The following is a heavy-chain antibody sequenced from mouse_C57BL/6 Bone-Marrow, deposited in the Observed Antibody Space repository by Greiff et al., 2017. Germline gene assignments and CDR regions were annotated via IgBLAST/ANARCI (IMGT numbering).Heavy chain of an antibody. Sequence: QIQLQQSGAELVKPGASVKMSCKASGYTFTTYPIEWMKQNHGKSLEWIGNFHPYNDDTKYNEKFKGKATLTVEKSSSTVYLELSRLTSDDSAVYYCARGDYYGRGWYFDVWGTGTTVTVSS. J-gene: IGHJ1*03. CDR1: GYTFTTYP. CDR3: ARGDYYGRGWYFDV. CDR2: FHPYNDDT. V-gene: IGHV1-47*01. D-gene: IGHD1-1*01.